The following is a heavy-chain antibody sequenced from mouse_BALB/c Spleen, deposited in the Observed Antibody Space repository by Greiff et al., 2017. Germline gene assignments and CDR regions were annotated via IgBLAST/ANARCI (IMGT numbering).Heavy chain of an antibody. J-gene: IGHJ4*01. CDR1: GYTFTSYV. V-gene: IGHV1-14*01. CDR2: INPYNDGT. CDR3: AREYRYAMDY. D-gene: IGHD2-14*01. Sequence: VQLKESGPELVKPGASVKMSCKASGYTFTSYVMHWVKQKPGQGLEWIGYINPYNDGTNYNEKFKGKATLTSDKSSSTAYMELSSLTSEDSAVYYCAREYRYAMDYWGQGTSVTVSS.